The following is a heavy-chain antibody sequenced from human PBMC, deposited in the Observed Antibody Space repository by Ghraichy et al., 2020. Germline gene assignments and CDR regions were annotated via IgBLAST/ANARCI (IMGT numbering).Heavy chain of an antibody. J-gene: IGHJ3*02. Sequence: GGSLRLSCAASGFTFSSYSMNWVRQAPGKGLEGVSSISSSSSYIYYADSVKGRFTISRDNAKNSLYLQMNSLRAEDTAVYYCARAGPDTDYDFWSGYYLYAFDIWGQGTMVTVSS. CDR1: GFTFSSYS. V-gene: IGHV3-21*01. CDR3: ARAGPDTDYDFWSGYYLYAFDI. CDR2: ISSSSSYI. D-gene: IGHD3-3*01.